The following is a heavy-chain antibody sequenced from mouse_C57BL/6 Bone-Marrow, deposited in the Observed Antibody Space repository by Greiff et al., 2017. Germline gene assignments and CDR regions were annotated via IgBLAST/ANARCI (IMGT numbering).Heavy chain of an antibody. CDR2: IDPSDSYT. CDR3: ERDVATDVDY. CDR1: GYTFTSSW. Sequence: VQLQQPGAELVKPGASVKLSCTASGYTFTSSWMQWVKQRPGQGLEWIGEIDPSDSYTNYNQKFKGKATLTADTSSSTAYMQLSSLTSEDSAVYYCERDVATDVDYWGQGTTLTVSA. J-gene: IGHJ2*01. V-gene: IGHV1-50*01. D-gene: IGHD6-1*01.